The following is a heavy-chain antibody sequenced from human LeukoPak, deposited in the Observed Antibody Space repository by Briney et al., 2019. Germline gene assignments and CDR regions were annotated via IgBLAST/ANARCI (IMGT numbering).Heavy chain of an antibody. CDR2: IYTSGST. CDR3: AREDGTVGLGGY. CDR1: GGSISSYY. V-gene: IGHV4-4*07. J-gene: IGHJ4*02. D-gene: IGHD3-10*01. Sequence: SETLSLTCTVSGGSISSYYWSWIRQPAGKGLKWIGRIYTSGSTNYNPSLKSRVTMSVDTSKNQFSLKLSSVTAADTAVYYCAREDGTVGLGGYWGQGTLVTVSS.